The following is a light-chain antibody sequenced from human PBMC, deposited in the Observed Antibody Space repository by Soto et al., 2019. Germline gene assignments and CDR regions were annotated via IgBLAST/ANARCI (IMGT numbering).Light chain of an antibody. CDR3: CSYAGSRTYV. V-gene: IGLV2-11*01. CDR1: SSDVGSYDY. CDR2: NVN. J-gene: IGLJ1*01. Sequence: QSALIQPPSVSGSPGQSVTISCTGTSSDVGSYDYVSWYQQHPGTVPKPMIYNVNTRPSGVPDRFSGSKSGNTASLTISGLQTEDEADYYCCSYAGSRTYVFGPGTKVTVL.